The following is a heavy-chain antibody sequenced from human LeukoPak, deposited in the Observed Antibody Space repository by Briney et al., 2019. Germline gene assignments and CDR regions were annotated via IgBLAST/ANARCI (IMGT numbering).Heavy chain of an antibody. CDR1: GFTFSSFA. V-gene: IGHV3-64D*06. D-gene: IGHD2-2*01. CDR2: ITSNGGST. J-gene: IGHJ4*02. Sequence: GGSLSLSCSAAGFTFSSFAMKWDRQAPGKGLEYVSAITSNGGSTYYADSVKGRFTISRDNSKNTLYLQMSSLRAEDTAVYYWVIGRCSSSSSSGGYYGGQGTLVTVSS. CDR3: VIGRCSSSSSSGGYY.